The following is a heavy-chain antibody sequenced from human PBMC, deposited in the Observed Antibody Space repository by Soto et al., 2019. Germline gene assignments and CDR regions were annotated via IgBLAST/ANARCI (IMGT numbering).Heavy chain of an antibody. Sequence: QVQLVESGGGVVQPGRSLRLSCAASGFTFSSYAMHWVRQAPCKGLEWVAVISYDGSNKYYADSVKGRFTISRDNSKNTLDLQMNSLRAECTAVYYCASGSPATSALEGGGIDVWCQGTTVTVSS. D-gene: IGHD6-6*01. J-gene: IGHJ6*02. CDR1: GFTFSSYA. CDR3: ASGSPATSALEGGGIDV. CDR2: ISYDGSNK. V-gene: IGHV3-30*04.